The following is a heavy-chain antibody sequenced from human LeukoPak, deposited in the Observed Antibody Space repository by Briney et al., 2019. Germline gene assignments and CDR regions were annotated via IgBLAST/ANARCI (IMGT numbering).Heavy chain of an antibody. Sequence: PGGSLRLSCAASGFIFRSFTMGWVRQAPGKGLEWVSSISGAGHGTYYADSVKGRFTISRDNSKSTVNLEMNSLRAEDTAVYYCARETILCSNGVCYDNWFDPWGQGTLVTVSS. CDR3: ARETILCSNGVCYDNWFDP. CDR2: ISGAGHGT. CDR1: GFIFRSFT. V-gene: IGHV3-23*01. D-gene: IGHD2-8*01. J-gene: IGHJ5*02.